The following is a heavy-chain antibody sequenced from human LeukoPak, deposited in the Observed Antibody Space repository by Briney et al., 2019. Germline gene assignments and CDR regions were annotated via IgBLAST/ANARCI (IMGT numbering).Heavy chain of an antibody. V-gene: IGHV7-4-1*02. Sequence: ASVKVSCKASRYTFTSYAMNWVRQAPGQGLEWMGWINTNTGNPTYAQGFTGRFVFSLDTSVSTAYLQISSLKAEDTAVYYCATVTTYYYYYGMDVWGQGTTVTVSS. J-gene: IGHJ6*02. CDR3: ATVTTYYYYYGMDV. CDR1: RYTFTSYA. D-gene: IGHD4-11*01. CDR2: INTNTGNP.